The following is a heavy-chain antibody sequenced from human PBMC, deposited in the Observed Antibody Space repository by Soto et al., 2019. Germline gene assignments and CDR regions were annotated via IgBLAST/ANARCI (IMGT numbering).Heavy chain of an antibody. V-gene: IGHV1-24*01. J-gene: IGHJ3*02. CDR2: FDPEDGET. CDR1: GYTLTELS. Sequence: ASVKVSCKVSGYTLTELSMHWVRQAPGKGLEWMGGFDPEDGETIYTQKFQGRVTMTEVTSTDTAYMELSSLRSEDTAVYYCATEDPWFWELFSQPGAFDIWGQGTMVTVSS. D-gene: IGHD3-10*01. CDR3: ATEDPWFWELFSQPGAFDI.